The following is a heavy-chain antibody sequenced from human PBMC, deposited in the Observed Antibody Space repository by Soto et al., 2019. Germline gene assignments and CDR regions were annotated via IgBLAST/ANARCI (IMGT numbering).Heavy chain of an antibody. Sequence: GGSLRLSCASSGFTFSNAWMNWVREAPGKGLEWVGRIKSKTDGGTTDYAAPVKGRFTISRDDSKNTLYLQMNSLKTEDTAVYYCTTDPDDIVVVPAAYKDYWGQGT. D-gene: IGHD2-2*01. CDR1: GFTFSNAW. J-gene: IGHJ4*02. V-gene: IGHV3-15*07. CDR2: IKSKTDGGTT. CDR3: TTDPDDIVVVPAAYKDY.